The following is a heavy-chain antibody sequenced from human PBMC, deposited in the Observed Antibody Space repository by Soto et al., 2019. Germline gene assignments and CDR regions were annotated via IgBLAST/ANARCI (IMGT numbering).Heavy chain of an antibody. Sequence: TLSLTCAVYGGSFSGYYWSWIRQPPGKGLEWIGEINHSGSTNYNPSLKSRVTISVDTSKNQFSLKLSSVTAADTAVYYCARGGNYVFHYYGMDVWGQGATVTVSS. CDR2: INHSGST. CDR3: ARGGNYVFHYYGMDV. CDR1: GGSFSGYY. J-gene: IGHJ6*02. D-gene: IGHD4-4*01. V-gene: IGHV4-34*01.